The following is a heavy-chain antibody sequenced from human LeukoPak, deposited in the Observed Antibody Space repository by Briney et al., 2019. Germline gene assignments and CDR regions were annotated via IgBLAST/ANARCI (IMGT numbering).Heavy chain of an antibody. V-gene: IGHV3-9*01. CDR3: AKALATGQYYYDSSGYYNFDY. CDR2: ISWNSGSI. Sequence: PGGSLRLSCAASGFTFDDYAMHWVRQAPGKGLEWVSGISWNSGSIGYADSVKGRFTISRDNAKNSLYLQMNSLRAEDTALYYCAKALATGQYYYDSSGYYNFDYWGQGTLVTVSS. J-gene: IGHJ4*02. CDR1: GFTFDDYA. D-gene: IGHD3-22*01.